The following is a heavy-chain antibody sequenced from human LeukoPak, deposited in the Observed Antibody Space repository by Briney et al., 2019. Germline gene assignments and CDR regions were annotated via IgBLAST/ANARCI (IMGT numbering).Heavy chain of an antibody. D-gene: IGHD6-13*01. CDR1: GFTVSSNY. V-gene: IGHV3-53*04. CDR2: IYSGGST. CDR3: ASPGDSIAAAGLDY. Sequence: GGSLRLSCAASGFTVSSNYMSWVRQAPGKGLEWVSVIYSGGSTYYADSVKGRFTISGHNSKNTLCLQMNSLRAEDTAVYYCASPGDSIAAAGLDYWGQGTLVTVSS. J-gene: IGHJ4*02.